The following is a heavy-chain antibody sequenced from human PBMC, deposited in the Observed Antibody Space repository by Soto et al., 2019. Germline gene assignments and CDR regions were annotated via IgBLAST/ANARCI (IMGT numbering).Heavy chain of an antibody. CDR2: IWYDGSNK. V-gene: IGHV3-33*01. Sequence: QVQLVESGGGVVQPGRSLRLSCAASGFTFSSYGMHWVRQAPGKGLEWVAVIWYDGSNKYYADSVKGRFTISRDNSKNTRYLQMNSLRAEDTAVYYCARGFYCSSTSCYEDWFDPWGQGTLVSVSS. CDR3: ARGFYCSSTSCYEDWFDP. CDR1: GFTFSSYG. D-gene: IGHD2-2*01. J-gene: IGHJ5*02.